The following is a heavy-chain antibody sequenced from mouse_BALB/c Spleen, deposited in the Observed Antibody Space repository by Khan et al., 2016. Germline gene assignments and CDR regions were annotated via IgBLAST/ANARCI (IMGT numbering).Heavy chain of an antibody. J-gene: IGHJ4*01. D-gene: IGHD4-1*01. CDR1: GFTFSSFG. CDR2: ISSGSITI. Sequence: EVELVESGGGLVQPGESRKVSCAASGFTFSSFGMHWVRQAPEKGLEWVAYISSGSITIYYADTVKGRFTISRDNPKNTLFLQLTGLRSEDTAMYYCARLTPYAMDYWGQGTSVTVSS. V-gene: IGHV5-17*02. CDR3: ARLTPYAMDY.